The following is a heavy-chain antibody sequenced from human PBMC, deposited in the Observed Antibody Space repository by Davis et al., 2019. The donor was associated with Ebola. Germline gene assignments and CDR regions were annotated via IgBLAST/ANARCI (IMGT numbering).Heavy chain of an antibody. J-gene: IGHJ6*02. Sequence: GESLKISCAASGFTFSSYAMHWVRQAPGKGLEWVAVISYDGSNKYYADSVKGRFTISRDNSKNTLYLQMNSLRAEDTAVYYCARAISSSWYGGAYYYYYGMDVWGQGTTVTVSS. CDR1: GFTFSSYA. CDR2: ISYDGSNK. V-gene: IGHV3-30-3*01. D-gene: IGHD6-13*01. CDR3: ARAISSSWYGGAYYYYYGMDV.